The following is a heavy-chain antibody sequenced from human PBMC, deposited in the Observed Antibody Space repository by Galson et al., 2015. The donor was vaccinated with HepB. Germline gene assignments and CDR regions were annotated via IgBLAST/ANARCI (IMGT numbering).Heavy chain of an antibody. CDR2: ISNGGRNI. J-gene: IGHJ5*02. D-gene: IGHD4-17*01. CDR1: GFISSDFY. V-gene: IGHV3-11*01. Sequence: SLRLSCAASGFISSDFYMSWIRQAPGKGLEWVSYISNGGRNIYYADSVRGRFTVSRDNAKNPMYLQMNSLRAEDTAVYFCARITTAAGGPWGQGTLVTVSS. CDR3: ARITTAAGGP.